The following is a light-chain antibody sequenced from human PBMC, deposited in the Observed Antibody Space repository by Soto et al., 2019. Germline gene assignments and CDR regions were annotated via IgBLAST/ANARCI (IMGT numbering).Light chain of an antibody. CDR3: SSFTRSNSYV. V-gene: IGLV2-14*03. CDR2: DVS. J-gene: IGLJ1*01. CDR1: SSDVGAYNY. Sequence: QSALTQPASVSGSPGQSITISCTGTSSDVGAYNYVSWYQQHPGKVPKLMIYDVSDRPSGVSNRFSGSKSGNTASLTISWLQAEDEADYYCSSFTRSNSYVVGTGTKVTVL.